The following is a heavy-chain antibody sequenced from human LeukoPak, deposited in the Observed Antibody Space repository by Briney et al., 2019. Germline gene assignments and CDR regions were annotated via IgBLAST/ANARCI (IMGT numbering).Heavy chain of an antibody. D-gene: IGHD6-13*01. CDR3: ARATGHSSSWYWRY. CDR1: GGSFSGYY. Sequence: SETLSLTCAVYGGSFSGYYWSWIRQPPGKGLEWIGEINHSGSTNYNPSLKSRVTISVDTSKNQFSLKLSSVTAADTAVYYCARATGHSSSWYWRYWGQGTLVTVSS. CDR2: INHSGST. V-gene: IGHV4-34*01. J-gene: IGHJ4*02.